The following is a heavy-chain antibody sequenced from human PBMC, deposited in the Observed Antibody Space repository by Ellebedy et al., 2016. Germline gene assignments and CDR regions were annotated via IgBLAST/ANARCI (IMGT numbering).Heavy chain of an antibody. Sequence: GESLKISXAASGFTFSSYVMSWVRQAPGKGLEWVSGISDSGGSTYYTDSVKGRFTISRDNSKNTLYLQMNSLRAEDTAVYYCAKYVSGSYLGLNAFDIWGQGTMVTVSS. CDR3: AKYVSGSYLGLNAFDI. CDR2: ISDSGGST. CDR1: GFTFSSYV. D-gene: IGHD3-10*01. J-gene: IGHJ3*02. V-gene: IGHV3-23*01.